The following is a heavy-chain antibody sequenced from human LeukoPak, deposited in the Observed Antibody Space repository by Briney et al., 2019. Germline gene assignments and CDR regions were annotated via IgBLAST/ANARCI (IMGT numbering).Heavy chain of an antibody. CDR1: GFTFSSYG. Sequence: GGSLRLSCVVSGFTFSSYGMSWVRQAPGKGLEWVSYISSSGSTIYCADSVKGRFTISRDNAKNSLYLQMNSLRAEDTAVYYCARGKGTKDYWGQGTLVTVSS. CDR2: ISSSGSTI. CDR3: ARGKGTKDY. D-gene: IGHD1/OR15-1a*01. V-gene: IGHV3-48*04. J-gene: IGHJ4*02.